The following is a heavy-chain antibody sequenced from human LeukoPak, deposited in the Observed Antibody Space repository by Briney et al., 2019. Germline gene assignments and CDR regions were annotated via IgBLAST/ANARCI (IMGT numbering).Heavy chain of an antibody. CDR3: ARALRRGSYREFDY. CDR2: INPNSGGT. J-gene: IGHJ4*02. D-gene: IGHD1-26*01. V-gene: IGHV1-2*02. Sequence: GASVKVSFKASGYTFTGYYIHWVRQAPGQGLEWMGWINPNSGGTNYAQKFQGRVTMTRDTSISTAYMELSRLRSDDTAMYYCARALRRGSYREFDYWGQGTLVSVSS. CDR1: GYTFTGYY.